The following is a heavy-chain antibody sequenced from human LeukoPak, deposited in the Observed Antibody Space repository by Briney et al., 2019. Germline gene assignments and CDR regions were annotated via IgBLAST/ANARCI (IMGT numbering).Heavy chain of an antibody. CDR1: GFTFSNFG. CDR2: ISYDGSTK. Sequence: PGGSLRLSCEASGFTFSNFGMHWVRQAPGKGLEWVAIISYDGSTKYYADSVKGRFSISRDNSKNTLYLQMNSLRVEDTAVYYCARDNRTAYFDYWGQGTLVTVSS. CDR3: ARDNRTAYFDY. V-gene: IGHV3-30*03. J-gene: IGHJ4*02.